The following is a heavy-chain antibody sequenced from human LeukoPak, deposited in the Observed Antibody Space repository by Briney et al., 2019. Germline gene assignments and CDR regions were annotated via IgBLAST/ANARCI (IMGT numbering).Heavy chain of an antibody. CDR2: ISWNSGSI. D-gene: IGHD3-10*01. J-gene: IGHJ6*03. CDR3: AKGAPYYGSGSYNMDV. V-gene: IGHV3-9*03. Sequence: PGRSLRLSCAASGFTFDDYAMHWVRQAPGKGLEWVSGISWNSGSIGYADSVKGRFTISRDNAKNSLYLQMNSLRAEDMALYYCAKGAPYYGSGSYNMDVWGKGTTVTVSS. CDR1: GFTFDDYA.